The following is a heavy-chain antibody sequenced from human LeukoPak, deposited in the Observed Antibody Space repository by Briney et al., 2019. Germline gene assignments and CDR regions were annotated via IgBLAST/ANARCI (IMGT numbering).Heavy chain of an antibody. CDR2: ITHSGST. J-gene: IGHJ4*02. Sequence: PWGTLSLSCAVYGVSFSDNYLTWIRQAPGKGLEWIGEITHSGSTYYNPSLKSRVTISVDTSKNQFSLKLNSVTAADTAVYYCARDLMTWGQGTLVTVSS. V-gene: IGHV4-34*01. CDR1: GVSFSDNY. CDR3: ARDLMT.